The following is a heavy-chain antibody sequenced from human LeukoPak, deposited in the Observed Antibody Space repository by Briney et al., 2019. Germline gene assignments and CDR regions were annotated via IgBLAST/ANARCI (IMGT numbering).Heavy chain of an antibody. D-gene: IGHD6-6*01. V-gene: IGHV1-18*01. Sequence: AGVKVSCKASVYTFTSYGIRWVRQAPGQGREGMGWISAYNGNTNYPQKLQGRVTMTTDPSTSTAYMELSSLRSDDTAVYYCARRAARLYDAFDIWGQGTMVTVSS. J-gene: IGHJ3*02. CDR1: VYTFTSYG. CDR3: ARRAARLYDAFDI. CDR2: ISAYNGNT.